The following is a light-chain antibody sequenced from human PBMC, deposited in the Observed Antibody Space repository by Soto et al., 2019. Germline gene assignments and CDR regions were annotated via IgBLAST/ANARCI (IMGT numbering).Light chain of an antibody. CDR1: SSDVGGYDY. Sequence: QSVLTQPASVSGSPGQSITISCTGTSSDVGGYDYVSWYQLHPGKAPKLMIFEVSNRPSGVPDRFSGSKSGNTASLTISGLQAEDEADYYCCSYAGTYSYVFGNGTKVTAL. V-gene: IGLV2-14*01. CDR3: CSYAGTYSYV. J-gene: IGLJ1*01. CDR2: EVS.